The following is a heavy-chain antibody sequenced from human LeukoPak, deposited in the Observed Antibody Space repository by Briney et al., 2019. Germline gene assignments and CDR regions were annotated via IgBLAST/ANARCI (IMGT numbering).Heavy chain of an antibody. D-gene: IGHD2-2*02. J-gene: IGHJ5*02. CDR2: IYHSGST. CDR3: ARARGDCSSTSCYKPRRFDP. Sequence: PSETLSLTCTVSGYSISSGYYWGWIRQPPGKGLEWIGSIYHSGSTYYNPSPKSRVTISVDTSKNQFSLKLSSVTAADTAVYYCARARGDCSSTSCYKPRRFDPWGQGTLVTVSS. V-gene: IGHV4-38-2*02. CDR1: GYSISSGYY.